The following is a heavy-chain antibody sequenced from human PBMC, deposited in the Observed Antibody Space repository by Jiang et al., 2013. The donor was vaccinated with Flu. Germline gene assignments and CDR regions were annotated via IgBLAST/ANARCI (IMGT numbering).Heavy chain of an antibody. D-gene: IGHD3/OR15-3a*01. CDR1: GYSFSSHW. V-gene: IGHV5-51*03. CDR2: INPGDSDT. J-gene: IGHJ4*02. Sequence: GAEVKKPGESLKISCKGSGYSFSSHWIAWVRQMPGKGLEWMGIINPGDSDTRYSPSFQGQVTISADKSISTAYLQWSSLKASDTAMYYCARFQDWHGDDYWGQGTLVTVSS. CDR3: ARFQDWHGDDY.